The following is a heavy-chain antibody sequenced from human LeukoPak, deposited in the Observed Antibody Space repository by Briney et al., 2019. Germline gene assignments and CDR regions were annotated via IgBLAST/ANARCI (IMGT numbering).Heavy chain of an antibody. D-gene: IGHD3-3*01. CDR2: INPNSGGT. J-gene: IGHJ4*02. CDR1: GYTFTGYY. V-gene: IGHV1-2*02. CDR3: ARDLRFLEGPIRNYFDY. Sequence: ASVTVSCKASGYTFTGYYMHWVRQAPGQGLEWMGWINPNSGGTNYALKFQGRVTMTRDKSISTAYMELSRLRSDDTAVYYCARDLRFLEGPIRNYFDYWGQGTLVTVSS.